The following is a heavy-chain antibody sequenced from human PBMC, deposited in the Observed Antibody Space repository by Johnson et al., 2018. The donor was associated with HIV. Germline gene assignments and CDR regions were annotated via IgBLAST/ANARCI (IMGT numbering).Heavy chain of an antibody. CDR3: ARDGPYSGYDENAFDI. CDR1: GFTFSSYA. D-gene: IGHD5-12*01. Sequence: VQLVESGGGVVQPGRSLRLSCAASGFTFSSYAMHWVRQAPGKGLEWVSGISWNSGSIGYADSVKGRFTISRDNAKNSLYLQMNSLRAEDTALYYCARDGPYSGYDENAFDIWGQGTMVTVSS. J-gene: IGHJ3*02. V-gene: IGHV3-9*01. CDR2: ISWNSGSI.